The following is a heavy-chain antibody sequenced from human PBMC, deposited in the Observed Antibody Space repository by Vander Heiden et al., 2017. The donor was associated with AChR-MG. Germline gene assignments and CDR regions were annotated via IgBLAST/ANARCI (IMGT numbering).Heavy chain of an antibody. Sequence: QVQLQESGPGLVKPSATLSLTCSVSGDSINSYSWNWIRQPPGKGLEGIGEIFHSGSTAHTPSLQCLVTISVDTSKNQVSLRLISMTAPDTPVYYCARRGGCGGYCIGGSGYVHDYWGQGTRVTVSS. CDR3: ARRGGCGGYCIGGSGYVHDY. CDR1: GDSINSYS. D-gene: IGHD2-15*01. V-gene: IGHV4-59*01. J-gene: IGHJ4*02. CDR2: IFHSGST.